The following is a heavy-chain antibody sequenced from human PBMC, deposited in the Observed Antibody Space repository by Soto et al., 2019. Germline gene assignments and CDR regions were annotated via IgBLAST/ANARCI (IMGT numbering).Heavy chain of an antibody. CDR2: INAGNGNT. D-gene: IGHD2-15*01. Sequence: QVQLVQSGAEVKKPGASVKVSCKASGYTFTSYAMHWVRQAPGQRLEWMGWINAGNGNTKYSQKFQGRVTITRDTSASTAYMELSSLRSEDTAVYYCARDPAVLGYCSGGSCYSGPGYWGQGTLVTVSS. CDR3: ARDPAVLGYCSGGSCYSGPGY. V-gene: IGHV1-3*01. J-gene: IGHJ4*02. CDR1: GYTFTSYA.